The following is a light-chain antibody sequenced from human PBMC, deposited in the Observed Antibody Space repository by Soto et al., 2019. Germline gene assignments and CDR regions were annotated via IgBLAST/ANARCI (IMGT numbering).Light chain of an antibody. CDR2: EGS. CDR3: CSHAGSSTFV. CDR1: SSDVGSYNL. V-gene: IGLV2-23*01. Sequence: QSALTQPASVSGSPGQSITISCTGTSSDVGSYNLVSWYQQHPGKAPKLIIYEGSKRPSGVSNRFSGSQSGNTASLTISGLQGEDGADYLCCSHAGSSTFVFGTGTKLTVL. J-gene: IGLJ1*01.